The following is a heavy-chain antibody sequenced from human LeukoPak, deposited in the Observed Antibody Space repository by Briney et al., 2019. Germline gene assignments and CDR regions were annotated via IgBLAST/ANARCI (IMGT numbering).Heavy chain of an antibody. V-gene: IGHV1-69*04. CDR1: GGTFSSYA. J-gene: IGHJ4*02. CDR2: IIPILGIA. Sequence: RASVKVSCKASGGTFSSYAISWVRQAPGQGLEWMGRIIPILGIANYAQKFQGRVTITADKSTSTAYMELSSLRAEDTALYYCARDSSSLSYWGQGTLVTVSS. D-gene: IGHD6-6*01. CDR3: ARDSSSLSY.